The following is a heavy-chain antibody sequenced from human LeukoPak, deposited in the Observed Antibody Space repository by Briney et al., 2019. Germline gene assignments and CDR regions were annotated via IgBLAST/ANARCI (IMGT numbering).Heavy chain of an antibody. Sequence: SVKVSCKASGGTFSSYAISWVRQAPGQGLEWMGGIIPIFGTANYAQKFQGRVTITTDESTSTAYMEPSSLRSEDTGVYYCARRAAGMGHRFDPWGQGTLVTVSS. J-gene: IGHJ5*02. CDR2: IIPIFGTA. CDR3: ARRAAGMGHRFDP. CDR1: GGTFSSYA. V-gene: IGHV1-69*05. D-gene: IGHD6-13*01.